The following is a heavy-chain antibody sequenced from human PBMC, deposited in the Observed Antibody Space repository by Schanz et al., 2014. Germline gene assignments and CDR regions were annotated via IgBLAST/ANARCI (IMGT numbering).Heavy chain of an antibody. CDR1: GFSFSSYT. D-gene: IGHD3-10*01. CDR2: ISWNSGSI. J-gene: IGHJ4*02. CDR3: AKDGIMVQGVIWERYFDS. Sequence: EVQLLESGGTVVQPGGSLRLSCAASGFSFSSYTMSWVRQAPGKGLEWVSSISWNSGSIDYADSVKGRFTISRDNAKNSLYLQMNSLRAEDTALYYCAKDGIMVQGVIWERYFDSWGQGTLVTVSS. V-gene: IGHV3-9*01.